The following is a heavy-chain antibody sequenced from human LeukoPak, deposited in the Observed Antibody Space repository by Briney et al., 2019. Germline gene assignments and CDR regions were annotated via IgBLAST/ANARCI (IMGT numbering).Heavy chain of an antibody. CDR3: ARDWSHYGDYEHDYYYYMDV. CDR1: GFTFSSYS. J-gene: IGHJ6*03. V-gene: IGHV3-21*01. D-gene: IGHD4-17*01. CDR2: ISSSSSYI. Sequence: RSGGSLRLSCVASGFTFSSYSMSWVRQAPGKGLEWVSSISSSSSYIYYADSVKGRFTISRDNAKNSLYLQMNSLRAEDTAVYYCARDWSHYGDYEHDYYYYMDVWGKGATVTVSS.